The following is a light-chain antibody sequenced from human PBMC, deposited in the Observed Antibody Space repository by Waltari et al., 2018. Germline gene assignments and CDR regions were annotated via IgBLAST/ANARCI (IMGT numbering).Light chain of an antibody. CDR1: ISDVGGYDY. V-gene: IGLV2-8*01. J-gene: IGLJ2*01. Sequence: QSALTQPPSASGSPGQSVTISCTGTISDVGGYDYVSWYQQHPGKAPTVMIYEVNKRPAGVPDRFSGSKSGSTASLTVSGLQADDEAAYYCSSYAGSNTVVFGGGTKLTVL. CDR2: EVN. CDR3: SSYAGSNTVV.